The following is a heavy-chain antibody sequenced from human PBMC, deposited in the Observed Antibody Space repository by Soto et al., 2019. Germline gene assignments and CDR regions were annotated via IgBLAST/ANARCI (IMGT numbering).Heavy chain of an antibody. J-gene: IGHJ2*01. CDR2: INDSGST. CDR1: VGSFSGHF. V-gene: IGHV4-34*01. Sequence: QVQLQQWGAGQLTPSETLSLTCAVEVGSFSGHFWSWIRQPPGKGLEWVGEINDSGSTNYNASLESRLTMSVDTIKNRTDLQLDSVTAADTAMYYCARGRFHSGWYFDLWGRGTPVTVSS. D-gene: IGHD1-26*01. CDR3: ARGRFHSGWYFDL.